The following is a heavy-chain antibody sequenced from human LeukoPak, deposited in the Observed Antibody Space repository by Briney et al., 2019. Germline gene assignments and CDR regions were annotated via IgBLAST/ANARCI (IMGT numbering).Heavy chain of an antibody. V-gene: IGHV3-23*01. CDR2: ISGSGGST. J-gene: IGHJ4*02. Sequence: GGSLRLSCAASGFTFSSYAMSWVRQAPGKGLEWVSVISGSGGSTYYADSVKGRFTISRDNSKNTLYLQMNSLRAEDTAVYYCAKGGEDILTGPDYWGQGTLVTVSS. D-gene: IGHD3-9*01. CDR3: AKGGEDILTGPDY. CDR1: GFTFSSYA.